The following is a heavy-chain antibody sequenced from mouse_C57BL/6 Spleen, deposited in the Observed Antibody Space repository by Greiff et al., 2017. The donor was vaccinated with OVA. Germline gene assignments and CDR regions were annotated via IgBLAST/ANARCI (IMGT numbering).Heavy chain of an antibody. CDR3: TRSESFYYFDY. J-gene: IGHJ2*01. CDR1: GYTFTDYE. D-gene: IGHD1-3*01. CDR2: IDPETGGT. Sequence: QVHVKQSGAELVRPGASVTLSCKASGYTFTDYEMHWVKQTPVHGLEWIGAIDPETGGTAYNQKFKGKAILTADKSSSTAYMELRSLTSEDSAVYYCTRSESFYYFDYWGQGTTLTVSS. V-gene: IGHV1-15*01.